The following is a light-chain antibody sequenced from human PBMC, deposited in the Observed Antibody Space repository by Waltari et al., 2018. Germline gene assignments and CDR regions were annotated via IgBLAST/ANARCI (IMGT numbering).Light chain of an antibody. Sequence: QSVLTQPPSASGTTGQKVTISCTGSSSNNGSNSVNWYQQLPGTAPKLLILSNNQRPSGVPDRFSDSKSGTSASLAINGLRSEDEADYYCAAWDDSLSGLVLGGGTKVTVL. CDR3: AAWDDSLSGLV. V-gene: IGLV1-47*02. CDR1: SSNNGSNS. J-gene: IGLJ3*02. CDR2: SNN.